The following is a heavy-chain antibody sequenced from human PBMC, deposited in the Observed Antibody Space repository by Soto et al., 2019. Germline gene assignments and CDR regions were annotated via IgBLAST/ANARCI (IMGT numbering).Heavy chain of an antibody. CDR1: GFTVSSNY. CDR2: IYSGGFT. J-gene: IGHJ4*02. V-gene: IGHV3-53*05. D-gene: IGHD3-10*01. CDR3: ARMYYYGSGSFFDY. Sequence: AGSLRLSCAASGFTVSSNYMSWVRQAPGSGLEWVSVIYSGGFTYYTYSVKGRFTISRDNSKNTLYLKMNSLRPEDTAVYYCARMYYYGSGSFFDYWGQGTLVTVSS.